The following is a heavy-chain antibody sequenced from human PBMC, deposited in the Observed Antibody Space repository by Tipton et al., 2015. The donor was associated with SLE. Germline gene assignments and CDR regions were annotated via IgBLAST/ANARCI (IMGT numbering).Heavy chain of an antibody. V-gene: IGHV3-11*04. J-gene: IGHJ1*01. Sequence: SLRLSCAASGFTFSDYYMSWIRQAPGKGLEWVSYISSSGSTIYYADSVKGRFTISRDNAKNSLYLQMNSLRAEDTAVCYCASLIAAAGEYFQHWGQGTLVTVSS. CDR2: ISSSGSTI. CDR3: ASLIAAAGEYFQH. CDR1: GFTFSDYY. D-gene: IGHD6-13*01.